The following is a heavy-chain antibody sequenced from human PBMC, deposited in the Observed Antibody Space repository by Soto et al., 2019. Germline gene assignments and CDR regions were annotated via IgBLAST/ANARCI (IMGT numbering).Heavy chain of an antibody. D-gene: IGHD5-18*01. CDR2: MYSTGSA. CDR1: GGSISPNGYY. Sequence: QVQLQESGPRLVKPSETLSLTCTVSGGSISPNGYYWGWIRQPPGKGLEWIGSMYSTGSAYSNPSLRSRVTISVDTSKNQFSLKLSSVTAADTAMYYCATHRGYSYGHAEYWGQGILVTVSS. J-gene: IGHJ4*02. CDR3: ATHRGYSYGHAEY. V-gene: IGHV4-39*01.